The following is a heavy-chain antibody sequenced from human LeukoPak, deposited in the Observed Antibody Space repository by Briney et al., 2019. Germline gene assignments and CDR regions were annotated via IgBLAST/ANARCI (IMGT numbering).Heavy chain of an antibody. CDR2: IYYRGST. Sequence: KSSGTLSLTCTVSGGSISRSSYYWGWIRQPPGKGLEWIGSIYYRGSTHYNPSLKSRVTISVDTSKNQFSLKLSSVTAADTAVYYCARHLPDIWLGELERENWFDSWGQGTLVTVSS. J-gene: IGHJ5*01. V-gene: IGHV4-39*01. CDR3: ARHLPDIWLGELERENWFDS. D-gene: IGHD3-10*01. CDR1: GGSISRSSYY.